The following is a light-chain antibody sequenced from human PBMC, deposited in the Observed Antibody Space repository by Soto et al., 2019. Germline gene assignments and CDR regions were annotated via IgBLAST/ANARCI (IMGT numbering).Light chain of an antibody. Sequence: QSALTQPASVSGSPGQSLTIPCTGTSSDVGSYHLVSWFQQHPGKVPTLIIYEGTQRPSGVSDRFPGSKSGHTASLTISGLQADDEADYYCCSLTTSHTYVFGSGTKVTLL. CDR3: CSLTTSHTYV. J-gene: IGLJ1*01. CDR1: SSDVGSYHL. V-gene: IGLV2-14*02. CDR2: EGT.